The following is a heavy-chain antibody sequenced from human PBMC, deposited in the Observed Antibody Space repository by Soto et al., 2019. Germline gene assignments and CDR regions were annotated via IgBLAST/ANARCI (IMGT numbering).Heavy chain of an antibody. J-gene: IGHJ5*02. V-gene: IGHV4-4*07. CDR1: VASXSRFY. CDR3: VRDGTKTLRDWFDP. D-gene: IGHD1-1*01. Sequence: SXXLSLTGAVSVASXSRFYWRWIRKSAGKGLEWIGRIYATGTTDYNPSLKSRVMMSVDTSKKQFSLKLRSVTAADTAVYYCVRDGTKTLRDWFDPWGQGISVTVSS. CDR2: IYATGTT.